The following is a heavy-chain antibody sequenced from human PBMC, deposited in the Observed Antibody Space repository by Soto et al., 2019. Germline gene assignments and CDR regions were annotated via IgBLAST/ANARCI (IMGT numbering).Heavy chain of an antibody. CDR1: GGSISSYY. V-gene: IGHV4-59*08. CDR3: ARHSGIAAAGTTQMRWQWLVNDAFDI. CDR2: IYYSGST. D-gene: IGHD6-13*01. Sequence: TSETLSLTCTASGGSISSYYWSWIRQPPGKGLEWIGYIYYSGSTNFNPSLKSRVTISVDTSKNQFSLKLSSVTAADTAVYYCARHSGIAAAGTTQMRWQWLVNDAFDIWGQGTMVTVSS. J-gene: IGHJ3*02.